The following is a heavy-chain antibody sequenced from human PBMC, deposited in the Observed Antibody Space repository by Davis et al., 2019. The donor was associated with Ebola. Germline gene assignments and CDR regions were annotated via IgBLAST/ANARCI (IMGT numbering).Heavy chain of an antibody. Sequence: SVKVSCKASGGTFSSYAISWVRQAPGQGLEWMGGIIPIFGTANYAQKFQGRVTITADESTSTAYMELSSLRSEDTAVYYCARRNQYQLLRFDVWGQGTTVTVSS. CDR1: GGTFSSYA. CDR2: IIPIFGTA. CDR3: ARRNQYQLLRFDV. D-gene: IGHD2-2*01. J-gene: IGHJ6*02. V-gene: IGHV1-69*13.